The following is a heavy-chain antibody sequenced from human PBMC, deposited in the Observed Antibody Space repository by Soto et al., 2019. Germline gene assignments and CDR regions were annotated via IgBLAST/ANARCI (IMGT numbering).Heavy chain of an antibody. V-gene: IGHV3-53*01. CDR3: AKAGRDYYDSSGYYSAYYYYYYGMDV. CDR2: FYGDGAT. CDR1: GFTVSSDH. D-gene: IGHD3-22*01. Sequence: EAQLVESGGGLIQPGGSLRLSCAASGFTVSSDHMSWVRQAPGQGLEWVAGFYGDGATSYADSAKGRFTISRDNSKNTLYLQMNSLRAEDTAVYYCAKAGRDYYDSSGYYSAYYYYYYGMDVWGQGTTVTVSS. J-gene: IGHJ6*02.